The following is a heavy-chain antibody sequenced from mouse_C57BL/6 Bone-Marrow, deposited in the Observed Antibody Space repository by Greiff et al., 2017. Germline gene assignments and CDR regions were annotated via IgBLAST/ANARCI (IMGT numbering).Heavy chain of an antibody. CDR2: IDPSDSYT. CDR1: GYTFTSYW. V-gene: IGHV1-69*01. Sequence: QVQLQQPGAELVMPGASVKLSCKASGYTFTSYWMHWVKQRPGQGLEWIGEIDPSDSYTNYNQKFKGKSTLTVDKSSSTAYMQLSSLTSEDSAVYYCARITTVVATKGYAMDYWGQGTSVTVSS. CDR3: ARITTVVATKGYAMDY. J-gene: IGHJ4*01. D-gene: IGHD1-1*01.